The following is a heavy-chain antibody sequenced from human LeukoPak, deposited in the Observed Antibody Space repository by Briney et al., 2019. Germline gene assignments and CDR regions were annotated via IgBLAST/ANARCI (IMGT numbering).Heavy chain of an antibody. Sequence: ASVKVSCKASGYTFTSYGISWVRQAPGQGLEWMGWISAYNGNTNYAQKLQGRVTMTTDTSTSTAYMELRSLRSDDTAVYYCARDPGYYGDYVADDAFDIWGQGTMVTVSS. CDR3: ARDPGYYGDYVADDAFDI. CDR2: ISAYNGNT. CDR1: GYTFTSYG. J-gene: IGHJ3*02. D-gene: IGHD4-17*01. V-gene: IGHV1-18*01.